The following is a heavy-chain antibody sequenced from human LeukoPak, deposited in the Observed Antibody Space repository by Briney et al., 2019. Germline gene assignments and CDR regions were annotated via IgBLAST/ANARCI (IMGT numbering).Heavy chain of an antibody. V-gene: IGHV3-64*01. D-gene: IGHD1-26*01. Sequence: GGTLRLSCAASGFTFSSYAMHWVRQAPGKGLEYVSAISNNGGSTYYAISVKGRFNISRDNSKITLYLKMGSVRPEDMAVYYCVRVSGSYGYWGQGTLVTVSS. J-gene: IGHJ4*02. CDR3: VRVSGSYGY. CDR1: GFTFSSYA. CDR2: ISNNGGST.